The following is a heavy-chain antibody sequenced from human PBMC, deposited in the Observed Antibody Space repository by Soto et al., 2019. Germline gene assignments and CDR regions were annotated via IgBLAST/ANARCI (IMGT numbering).Heavy chain of an antibody. D-gene: IGHD1-26*01. V-gene: IGHV4-4*07. CDR3: ATIVGANDY. J-gene: IGHJ4*02. CDR2: IYSSGSA. CDR1: RASIYTYS. Sequence: SETLSLTCTVSRASIYTYSWTWIRQPAGKGLQWIGHIYSSGSANYSPSLKSRVSMSVDSSENQISLKLSSVTAADTAVYYCATIVGANDYWGQGALVTVSS.